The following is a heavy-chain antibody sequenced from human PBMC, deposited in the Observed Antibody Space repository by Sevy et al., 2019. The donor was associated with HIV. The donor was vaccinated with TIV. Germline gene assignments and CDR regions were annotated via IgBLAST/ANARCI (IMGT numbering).Heavy chain of an antibody. Sequence: GGSLRLSCAASGFTFSSYWMSWVRQAPGKGPEWVAHIKKDGSEKYHVDSVKGRFTISRDNAKNSLYLQMNSLRAEDTAVYYCVRDCSSSTCLWGMDVWGQGTTVTFSS. V-gene: IGHV3-7*03. D-gene: IGHD2-2*01. CDR3: VRDCSSSTCLWGMDV. CDR1: GFTFSSYW. J-gene: IGHJ6*02. CDR2: IKKDGSEK.